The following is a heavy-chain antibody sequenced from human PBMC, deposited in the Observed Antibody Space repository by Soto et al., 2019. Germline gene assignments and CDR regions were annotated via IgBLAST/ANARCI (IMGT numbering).Heavy chain of an antibody. J-gene: IGHJ6*02. Sequence: SETLSLTCAVYGGSFSGYYWRWIRRPPGKGLEWIGEINHSGSTNYNPSLKSRVTISVDTSKNQFSLKLSSVTAADTAVYYCARGERGYSYLTFYYSYGMDVWGQGTTVT. CDR1: GGSFSGYY. CDR3: ARGERGYSYLTFYYSYGMDV. D-gene: IGHD5-18*01. V-gene: IGHV4-34*01. CDR2: INHSGST.